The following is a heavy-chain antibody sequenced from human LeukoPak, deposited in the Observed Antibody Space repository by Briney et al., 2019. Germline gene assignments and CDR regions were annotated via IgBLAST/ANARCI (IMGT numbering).Heavy chain of an antibody. CDR3: AKDSDYYGSGRLYYYGMDV. Sequence: GGSLRLSCAASGFTFDDYAMHWVRQAPGKRLEWVSLISGDGGSTYYADSVKGRFTISRDNSKNSLYLQMNSLRTEDTALYYCAKDSDYYGSGRLYYYGMDVWGQGTTVTVSS. D-gene: IGHD3-10*01. J-gene: IGHJ6*02. CDR1: GFTFDDYA. V-gene: IGHV3-43*02. CDR2: ISGDGGST.